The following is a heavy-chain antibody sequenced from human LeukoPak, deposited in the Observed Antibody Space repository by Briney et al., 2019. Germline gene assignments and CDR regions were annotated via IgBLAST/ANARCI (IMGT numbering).Heavy chain of an antibody. D-gene: IGHD3-10*01. CDR2: ISGSGGST. CDR1: GFTFSSYA. V-gene: IGHV3-23*01. Sequence: PGGSLRLSCAAYGFTFSSYAMSWVRQAPRKGLEWVSAISGSGGSTYYADSVKGRFTISRDNSKNTLYLQMNSLRAEDTAVYYCANARITMVRGVIENFDYWGQGTLVTVSS. J-gene: IGHJ4*02. CDR3: ANARITMVRGVIENFDY.